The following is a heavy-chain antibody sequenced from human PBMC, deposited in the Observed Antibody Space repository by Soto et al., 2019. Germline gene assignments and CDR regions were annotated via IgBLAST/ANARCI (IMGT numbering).Heavy chain of an antibody. Sequence: GASVKVSCKASGCTFTSYDINWVRQATGQGLEWMGWMNPNSGNTGYAQKFQGRVTMTRNTSISTAYMELSSLRSEDTAVYYCARILRGRYSSGWYPDYWGQGTLVTVSS. V-gene: IGHV1-8*01. CDR3: ARILRGRYSSGWYPDY. CDR1: GCTFTSYD. CDR2: MNPNSGNT. J-gene: IGHJ4*02. D-gene: IGHD6-19*01.